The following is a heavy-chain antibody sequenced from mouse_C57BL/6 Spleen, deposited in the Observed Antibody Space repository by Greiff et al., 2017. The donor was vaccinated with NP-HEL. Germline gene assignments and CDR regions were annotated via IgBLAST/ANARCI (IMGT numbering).Heavy chain of an antibody. V-gene: IGHV1-54*01. CDR3: ARSPTGGYFDY. J-gene: IGHJ2*01. CDR2: INPGSGGT. D-gene: IGHD4-1*02. CDR1: GYAFTNYL. Sequence: QVQLQQSGAELVRPGTSVKVSCKASGYAFTNYLIEWVKQRPGQGLEWIGVINPGSGGTNYNEKFKGKATLTADKSSSTAYMQLSSLTSEDSAVYCCARSPTGGYFDYWGQGTTLTVSS.